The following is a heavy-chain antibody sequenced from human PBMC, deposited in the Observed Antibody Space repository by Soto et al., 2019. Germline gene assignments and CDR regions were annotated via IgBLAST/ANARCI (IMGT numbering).Heavy chain of an antibody. V-gene: IGHV4-4*02. CDR2: IHHSGIT. D-gene: IGHD3-16*02. Sequence: QVQLQESGPGLVKPSGTLSLTCTVSGDSLSTDYWCSLVRQHPGKGLEWIGEIHHSGITNYIQSLKRRVTMSVDNSNTQVSLELTSVAAADTAVYYCARGISYRWVYWGQGTLVTDSS. CDR3: ARGISYRWVY. CDR1: GDSLSTDYW. J-gene: IGHJ4*02.